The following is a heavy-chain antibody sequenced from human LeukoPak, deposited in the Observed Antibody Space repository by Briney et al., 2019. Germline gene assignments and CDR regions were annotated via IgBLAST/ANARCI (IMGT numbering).Heavy chain of an antibody. Sequence: PSETLSLTCTVSGGSISSSSYYWGWIRQPPGKGLEWIGRIYTSGSTNYNPSLKSRVTMSVDTSKNQFSLKLSSVTAADTAVYYCAAGRGYGDYDDYWGQGTLVTVSS. J-gene: IGHJ4*02. D-gene: IGHD4-17*01. CDR3: AAGRGYGDYDDY. CDR2: IYTSGST. V-gene: IGHV4-39*07. CDR1: GGSISSSSYY.